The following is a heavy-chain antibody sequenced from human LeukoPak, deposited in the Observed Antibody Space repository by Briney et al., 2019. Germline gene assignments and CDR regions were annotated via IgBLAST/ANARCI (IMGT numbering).Heavy chain of an antibody. V-gene: IGHV3-23*01. J-gene: IGHJ3*02. CDR1: GFTFSNYA. Sequence: GSLRLSCAASGFTFSNYAMSWVRQAPGKGLEWVSGISDSGTNTYYADSVKGRFTISRDNSKNTVYLQMNSLRAEDTAVFYCARRSAFDIWGQGTLVTVSS. CDR3: ARRSAFDI. CDR2: ISDSGTNT.